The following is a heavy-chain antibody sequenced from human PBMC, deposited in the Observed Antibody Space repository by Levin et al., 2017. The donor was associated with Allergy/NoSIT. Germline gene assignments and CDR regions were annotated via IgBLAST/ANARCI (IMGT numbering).Heavy chain of an antibody. V-gene: IGHV3-21*01. CDR2: ISSSSSYI. CDR1: GFTFSSYS. CDR3: ARELVTMVQGEGDAFDI. D-gene: IGHD3-10*01. J-gene: IGHJ3*02. Sequence: AGGSLRLSCAASGFTFSSYSMNWVRQAPGKGLEWVSSISSSSSYIYYADSVKGRFTISRDNAKNSLYLQMNSLRAEDTAVYYCARELVTMVQGEGDAFDIWGQGTMVTVSS.